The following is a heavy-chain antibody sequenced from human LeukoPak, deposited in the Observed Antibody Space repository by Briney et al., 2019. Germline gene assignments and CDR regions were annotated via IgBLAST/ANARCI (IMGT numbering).Heavy chain of an antibody. V-gene: IGHV3-74*01. CDR1: GFTFSSYW. CDR2: INTFGTTA. J-gene: IGHJ6*03. CDR3: ARAWFGESSEFYMDV. D-gene: IGHD3-10*01. Sequence: PGGSLRLSCAVSGFTFSSYWMNWVRQVPGKGLVWVSHINTFGTTATYADSVKGRFTISRDNANNTLYLQMNSLRVEDTAVYYCARAWFGESSEFYMDVWGKGTTVTVSS.